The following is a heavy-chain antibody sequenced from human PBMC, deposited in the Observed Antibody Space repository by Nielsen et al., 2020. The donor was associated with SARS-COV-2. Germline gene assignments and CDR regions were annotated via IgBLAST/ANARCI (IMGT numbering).Heavy chain of an antibody. CDR2: INGDGDKI. D-gene: IGHD2-2*01. J-gene: IGHJ6*02. Sequence: VRQAPGKGLVWVSRINGDGDKISYTDSVKGRFTISRDNSKNTLYLQMNSLRAEDTAVYYCAKDWGRYCSSTSCPLGGMDVWGQGTTVTVSS. CDR3: AKDWGRYCSSTSCPLGGMDV. V-gene: IGHV3-74*01.